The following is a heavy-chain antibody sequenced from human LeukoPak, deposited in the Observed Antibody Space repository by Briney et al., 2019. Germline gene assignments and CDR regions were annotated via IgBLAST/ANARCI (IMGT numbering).Heavy chain of an antibody. Sequence: ASVKVSCKASGYTFTGYYMHWVRQAPGQGLEWMGWINPNSGGTNYAQKFQGRVTMTRDTSISTAYMEPSRLRSDDTAVYYCARDRELLVVVPATFDYWGQGTLVTVSS. CDR1: GYTFTGYY. CDR2: INPNSGGT. J-gene: IGHJ4*02. CDR3: ARDRELLVVVPATFDY. D-gene: IGHD2-2*01. V-gene: IGHV1-2*02.